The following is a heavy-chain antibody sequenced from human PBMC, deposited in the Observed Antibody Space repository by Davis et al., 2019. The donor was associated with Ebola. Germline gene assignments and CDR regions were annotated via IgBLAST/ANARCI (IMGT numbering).Heavy chain of an antibody. Sequence: SVTVPCMASGYRFASYYMHWVRQAPGQGLEWMGIINPITGGTSYAQNFQVRVNMTRDTSTSTVYMELSSLRSEDTAVYYCAREGGRYYNSSGYVFDIWGQGTMVKVSS. V-gene: IGHV1-46*01. CDR2: INPITGGT. CDR1: GYRFASYY. CDR3: AREGGRYYNSSGYVFDI. J-gene: IGHJ3*02. D-gene: IGHD3-22*01.